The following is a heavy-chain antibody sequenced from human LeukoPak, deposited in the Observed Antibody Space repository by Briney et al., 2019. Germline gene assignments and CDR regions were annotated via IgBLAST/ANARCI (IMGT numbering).Heavy chain of an antibody. CDR3: ARDTAYYYGSGSYLSSWFDP. V-gene: IGHV4-34*01. D-gene: IGHD3-10*01. CDR2: INHSGST. Sequence: SETLSLTCAVYGGSFSGYYWSCIRQLPGKGREWIGEINHSGSTNYNPSLKSRVTISVDTSKNQFSLKLSSVTAADTAVYYCARDTAYYYGSGSYLSSWFDPWGQGTLVTVSS. CDR1: GGSFSGYY. J-gene: IGHJ5*02.